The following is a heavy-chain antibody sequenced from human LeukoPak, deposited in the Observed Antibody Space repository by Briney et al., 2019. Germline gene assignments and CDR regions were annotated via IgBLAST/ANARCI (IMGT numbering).Heavy chain of an antibody. CDR3: AKDRGYGEHEPFES. CDR2: ASHDEVGK. V-gene: IGHV3-30*18. Sequence: GGSLRLSCVGSGFTFSDYAIHWVRQAPGKGLEWAAVASHDEVGKQFADSVKGRFTLSRDNSRDSVHLQMNRLRDEDTGVYYCAKDRGYGEHEPFESWGQGSLVAVSS. J-gene: IGHJ4*02. CDR1: GFTFSDYA. D-gene: IGHD4-17*01.